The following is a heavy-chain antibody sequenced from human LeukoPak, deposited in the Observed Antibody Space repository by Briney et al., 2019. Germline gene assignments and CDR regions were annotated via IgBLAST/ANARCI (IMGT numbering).Heavy chain of an antibody. D-gene: IGHD4-17*01. CDR3: AKSTTVTQRGYFDY. V-gene: IGHV3-30*18. Sequence: GGSLRLSCAASGFTFSSYGMHWVRQAPAKGLEWVAIISYDGSNKYYADSVKGRFTISRDNSKNTLYLQMNSLRAKDTAVYYCAKSTTVTQRGYFDYWGQGTLVTVSS. CDR1: GFTFSSYG. J-gene: IGHJ4*02. CDR2: ISYDGSNK.